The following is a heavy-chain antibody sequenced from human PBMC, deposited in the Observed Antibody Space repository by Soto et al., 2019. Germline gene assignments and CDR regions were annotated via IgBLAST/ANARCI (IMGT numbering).Heavy chain of an antibody. V-gene: IGHV3-21*01. J-gene: IGHJ6*02. Sequence: GGSLRLSCAASGFTFSSYSMNWVRQAPGKGLEWVSSISSSSSYIYYADSVKGRFTISRDNAKNSLYLQMNSLRAEDTAVYYCARDPPYYDFWSRLYYYYGMDVWGQGTTVTVSS. CDR2: ISSSSSYI. CDR3: ARDPPYYDFWSRLYYYYGMDV. CDR1: GFTFSSYS. D-gene: IGHD3-3*01.